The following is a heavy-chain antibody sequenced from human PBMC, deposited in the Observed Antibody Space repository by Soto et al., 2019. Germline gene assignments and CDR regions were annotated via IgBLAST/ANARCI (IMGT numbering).Heavy chain of an antibody. CDR1: GYTFTSYG. CDR3: ARDLSGNPGY. D-gene: IGHD2-15*01. V-gene: IGHV1-18*01. CDR2: ISPYNGNT. J-gene: IGHJ4*02. Sequence: QVQLVQSGPEVKKPGASVKVSCKASGYTFTSYGISWVRQAPGQGLEWMGWISPYNGNTNDAQKLRGSVTMPTDTSTSTAYMEVRSRRSDGTAVYYRARDLSGNPGYWGKGTLVTVSS.